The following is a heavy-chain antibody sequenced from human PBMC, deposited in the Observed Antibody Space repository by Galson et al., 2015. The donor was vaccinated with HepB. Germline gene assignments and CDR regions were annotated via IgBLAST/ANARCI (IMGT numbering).Heavy chain of an antibody. CDR3: ARDPGGGSYYEDYYYYYYMDV. V-gene: IGHV1-2*06. Sequence: SVKVSCKASGYTFTGYYMHWVRQAPGQGLEWMGRINPNSGGTNYAQKFQGRVTMTRDTSISTAYMELSRLRSDDTAVYYCARDPGGGSYYEDYYYYYYMDVWGKGTTVTVSS. CDR2: INPNSGGT. J-gene: IGHJ6*03. D-gene: IGHD1-26*01. CDR1: GYTFTGYY.